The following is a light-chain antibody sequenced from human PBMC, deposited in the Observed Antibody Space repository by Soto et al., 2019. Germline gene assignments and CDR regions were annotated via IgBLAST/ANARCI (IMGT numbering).Light chain of an antibody. Sequence: EIVLTQSPVTLSLSPGERATLSCRASQSVTTFLAWYQQKPGQAPRLLIYDASKRATGIPARFSGSGSGTDFTLTISSLEPEDFAVYYCQQYGSSPFTFGGGTKVEIK. CDR3: QQYGSSPFT. V-gene: IGKV3-11*01. CDR2: DAS. CDR1: QSVTTF. J-gene: IGKJ4*01.